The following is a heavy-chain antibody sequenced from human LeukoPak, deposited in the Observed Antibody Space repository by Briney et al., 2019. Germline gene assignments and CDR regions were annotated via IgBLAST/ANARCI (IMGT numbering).Heavy chain of an antibody. J-gene: IGHJ3*02. CDR3: ARFELADAFDI. CDR1: GGSISSGDYY. Sequence: SQTLSLTCTVSGGSISSGDYYWSWIRQPPGKGLEGIGYIYYSGSTYYNPSLKSRVTISVDTSKNQFSLTLSSVTAADTAVYYCARFELADAFDIWGQGTMVTVSS. CDR2: IYYSGST. V-gene: IGHV4-30-4*08. D-gene: IGHD6-13*01.